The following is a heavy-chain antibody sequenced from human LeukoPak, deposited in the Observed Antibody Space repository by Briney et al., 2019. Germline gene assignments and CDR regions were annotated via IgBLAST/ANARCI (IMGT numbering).Heavy chain of an antibody. CDR2: INGSGGST. D-gene: IGHD1-26*01. V-gene: IGHV3-23*01. Sequence: PGGSLRLSCAAAGFPFSSYAMSWVRQAPGKGLEWVSDINGSGGSTYYADSVKGRFTISRDNAKNSLYLQMNSLRAEDTAVYYCAREVGAPHFDYWGQGTLVTVSS. J-gene: IGHJ4*02. CDR1: GFPFSSYA. CDR3: AREVGAPHFDY.